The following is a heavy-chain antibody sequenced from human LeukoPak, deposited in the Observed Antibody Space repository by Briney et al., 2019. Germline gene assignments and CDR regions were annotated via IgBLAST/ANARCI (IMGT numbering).Heavy chain of an antibody. Sequence: SETLSLTCTVSGGPISSSTYYWGWIRQPPGMGLEWIGSMYYSGSTYHNPSLKSRVTMSVDTSKNQCSLKLSSVTAADTAVYYCARVSGWNPLEAAHLDYWGQGTLVTVSS. J-gene: IGHJ4*02. D-gene: IGHD6-19*01. CDR1: GGPISSSTYY. CDR2: MYYSGST. CDR3: ARVSGWNPLEAAHLDY. V-gene: IGHV4-39*07.